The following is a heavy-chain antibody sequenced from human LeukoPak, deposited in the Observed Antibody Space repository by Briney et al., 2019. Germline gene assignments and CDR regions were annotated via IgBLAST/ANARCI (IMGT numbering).Heavy chain of an antibody. J-gene: IGHJ6*02. CDR1: GFTVSSNY. Sequence: PGGSLRLSCAASGFTVSSNYMSWVRQAPGKGLEWVSVIYSGGSTYYADSVKGRFTISRDNAKNSLYLQMNSLRAEDTAVYYCARDQDGYNDYYYYGMDVWGQGTTVTVSS. CDR3: ARDQDGYNDYYYYGMDV. CDR2: IYSGGST. V-gene: IGHV3-53*01. D-gene: IGHD5-24*01.